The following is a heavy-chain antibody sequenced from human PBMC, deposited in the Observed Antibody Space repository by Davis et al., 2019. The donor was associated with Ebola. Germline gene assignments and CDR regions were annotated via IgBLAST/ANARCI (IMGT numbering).Heavy chain of an antibody. CDR2: IYSSGST. CDR3: ARSVYSYGYRVGGYGMDV. Sequence: SETLSLTCAVSGGSINSYYWSWIRQPPGEGLEWIGYIYSSGSTTYNPSLRSRVTISADTSKNQISLKLRSVTAADTAVYYCARSVYSYGYRVGGYGMDVWGKGTTHRLL. J-gene: IGHJ6*04. V-gene: IGHV4-59*01. CDR1: GGSINSYY. D-gene: IGHD5-18*01.